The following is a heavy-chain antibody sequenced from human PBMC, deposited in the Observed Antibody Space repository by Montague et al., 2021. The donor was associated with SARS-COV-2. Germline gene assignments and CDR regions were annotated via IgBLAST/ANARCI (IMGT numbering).Heavy chain of an antibody. D-gene: IGHD3-3*01. V-gene: IGHV4-39*01. CDR1: GGSISSSSYY. Sequence: SETLSLTCTVSGGSISSSSYYWGWIRQPPGKGLEWIGSVYYSGSTYYNPSLKSRVTISVDTSKNQFSLKLSSVTAADTAVYYCARHHSRDTMFGVAKMNWFDPWGQGTPVTVSS. CDR2: VYYSGST. CDR3: ARHHSRDTMFGVAKMNWFDP. J-gene: IGHJ5*02.